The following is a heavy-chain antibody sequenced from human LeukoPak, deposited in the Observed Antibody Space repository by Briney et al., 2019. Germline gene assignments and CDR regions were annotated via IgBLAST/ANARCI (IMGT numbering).Heavy chain of an antibody. D-gene: IGHD3-10*01. V-gene: IGHV3-48*04. CDR2: ISSSGSTI. Sequence: GGSLRLSCAASGFTFSSFSMNWVRQAPGKGLEWVSYISSSGSTIYYADSVKGRFTISRDNAKNSLYLQMNSLRAEDTAVYYCARLDGSGSYYFDYWGQGTLVTVSS. CDR1: GFTFSSFS. J-gene: IGHJ4*02. CDR3: ARLDGSGSYYFDY.